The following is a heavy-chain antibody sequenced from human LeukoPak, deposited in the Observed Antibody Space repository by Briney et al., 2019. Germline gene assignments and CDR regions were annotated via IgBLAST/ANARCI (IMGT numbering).Heavy chain of an antibody. J-gene: IGHJ4*02. V-gene: IGHV3-66*01. CDR3: ARDDGAGGPFDY. Sequence: PGGSLRLSCAVSGLTVSSNYMNWVRQAPGKGLEWVSIIYSGGNTYYADSVKGRFTISRDNPKNTLYLQMNSLRAEDTAVYYCARDDGAGGPFDYWGQGTLVSVSS. CDR1: GLTVSSNY. D-gene: IGHD3-10*01. CDR2: IYSGGNT.